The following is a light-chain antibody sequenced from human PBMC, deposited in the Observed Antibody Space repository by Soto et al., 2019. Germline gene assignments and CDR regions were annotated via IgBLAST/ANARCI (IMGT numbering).Light chain of an antibody. Sequence: DIVLTQTPLSSPVTLGQPASISCRSSQSLVYSDGNTYLSWLQQRPGQPPRLLIYQISNRFSGVPDRFSGSGAGTDFTLKISRVEAEDVGVYYCMQATQYPRTFGQGTKVEIK. V-gene: IGKV2-24*01. CDR1: QSLVYSDGNTY. CDR3: MQATQYPRT. CDR2: QIS. J-gene: IGKJ1*01.